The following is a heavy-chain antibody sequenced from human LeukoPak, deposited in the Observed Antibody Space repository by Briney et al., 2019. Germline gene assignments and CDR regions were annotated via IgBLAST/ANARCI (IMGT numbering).Heavy chain of an antibody. CDR3: ARDDANWGPVDI. J-gene: IGHJ3*02. V-gene: IGHV4-4*02. CDR1: GASINSSNW. CDR2: IYHSGST. Sequence: PSETLSLTCAVSGASINSSNWWSWVRQSPGKGLEWIGEIYHSGSTNYNPSLKSRVTISVDKSKNQFSLKVTSVTAADTAVYYCARDDANWGPVDIWGQGTMVTVSS. D-gene: IGHD7-27*01.